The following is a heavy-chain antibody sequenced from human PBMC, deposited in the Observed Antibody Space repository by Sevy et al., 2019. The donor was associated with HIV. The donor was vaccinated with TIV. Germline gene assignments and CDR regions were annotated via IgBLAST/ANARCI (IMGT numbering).Heavy chain of an antibody. CDR3: AKEGAFWSGYYVDY. CDR2: ISDGGAVI. J-gene: IGHJ4*02. CDR1: GFNFSSHK. D-gene: IGHD3-3*01. V-gene: IGHV3-48*03. Sequence: GGSLRLSCAASGFNFSSHKMNWIRQAPGKGLEWVAYISDGGAVIHHATSVKGRFTISRDNSKNSLYLQMNSLRADDTAVYYCAKEGAFWSGYYVDYWGQCTLVTVSS.